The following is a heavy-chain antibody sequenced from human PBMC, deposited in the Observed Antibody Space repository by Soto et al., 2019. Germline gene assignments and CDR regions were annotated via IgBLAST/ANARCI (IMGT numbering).Heavy chain of an antibody. J-gene: IGHJ3*02. V-gene: IGHV3-20*04. Sequence: EVQLVESGGGVVRPGGSLRLSCAASGFNFDDYAMSWVRQVPGKGLEWVSGITWNGRNTGYVDSVKGRFTIARANAKNSLYLQMNSLRAEDTAFYYFVRVRAWLDGDYLGGDAFDIWGQGTMVTVSS. CDR2: ITWNGRNT. CDR1: GFNFDDYA. D-gene: IGHD4-17*01. CDR3: VRVRAWLDGDYLGGDAFDI.